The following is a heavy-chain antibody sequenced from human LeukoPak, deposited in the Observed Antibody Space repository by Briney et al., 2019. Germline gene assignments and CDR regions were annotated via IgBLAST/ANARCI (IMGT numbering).Heavy chain of an antibody. V-gene: IGHV3-30*18. D-gene: IGHD2-21*02. J-gene: IGHJ4*02. Sequence: GGSLRLSCAASGFTFSSYGMHWVRQAPGKGLEWVAVISYDGSNKYYADSVKGRFTISRDNSKNTPYLQMNSLRAEDTAVYYCAKGASSLAYCGGDCYSDYWGQGTLVTVSS. CDR1: GFTFSSYG. CDR2: ISYDGSNK. CDR3: AKGASSLAYCGGDCYSDY.